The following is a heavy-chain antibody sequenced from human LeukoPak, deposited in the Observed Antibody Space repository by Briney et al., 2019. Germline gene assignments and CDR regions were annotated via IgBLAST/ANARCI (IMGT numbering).Heavy chain of an antibody. Sequence: GGSLRLSCAASGFTFSSYSMNWVGQAPGKGLEWVSSISSSSSYIYYADSVKGRFTISRDNAKNSLYLQMNSLRAEDTAVYYCARDPYSGLFDYWGQGTLVTVSS. J-gene: IGHJ4*02. CDR3: ARDPYSGLFDY. V-gene: IGHV3-21*01. CDR1: GFTFSSYS. CDR2: ISSSSSYI. D-gene: IGHD4-11*01.